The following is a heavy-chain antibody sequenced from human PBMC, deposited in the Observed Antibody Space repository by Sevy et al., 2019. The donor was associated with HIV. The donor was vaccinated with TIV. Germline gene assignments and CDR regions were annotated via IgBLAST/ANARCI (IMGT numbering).Heavy chain of an antibody. Sequence: GGSLRLSCAASGFTFSSYWMSWVRQAPGKGLEWVAKIKQDGSEKYYVDSVKGRFTISRDNAKNSLYLQMNSLRAEDTAVYYCARDRGGLRLGELSFIVWGQGTLVTVSS. CDR2: IKQDGSEK. V-gene: IGHV3-7*03. CDR1: GFTFSSYW. D-gene: IGHD3-16*02. J-gene: IGHJ4*02. CDR3: ARDRGGLRLGELSFIV.